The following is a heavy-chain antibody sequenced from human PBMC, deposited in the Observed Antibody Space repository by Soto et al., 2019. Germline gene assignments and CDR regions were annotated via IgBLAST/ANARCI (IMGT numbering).Heavy chain of an antibody. Sequence: ASVKVSCKASGYTFTSYYMHWVRQAPGQGLEWMGIINPSGGSTSYAQKFQGRVTMTRDTSTSTVYMELSSLRSEDTAAYYCARHIGAPDYYDSSGYYHGAFDIWGQGTMVTVSS. CDR1: GYTFTSYY. CDR2: INPSGGST. D-gene: IGHD3-22*01. J-gene: IGHJ3*02. CDR3: ARHIGAPDYYDSSGYYHGAFDI. V-gene: IGHV1-46*01.